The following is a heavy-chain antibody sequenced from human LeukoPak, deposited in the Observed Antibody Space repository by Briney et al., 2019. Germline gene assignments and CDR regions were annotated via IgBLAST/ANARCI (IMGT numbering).Heavy chain of an antibody. CDR3: AELGITMIGGV. D-gene: IGHD3-10*02. CDR1: GFTFSSYW. Sequence: GGSLRLSCAASGFTFSSYWMSWVRQAPGKGLEWVANIKRDGSEKYYVDSVKGRFTISRDNARNSLYLQMNSLRAEDTAVYYCAELGITMIGGVWGKGATVTISS. CDR2: IKRDGSEK. V-gene: IGHV3-7*01. J-gene: IGHJ6*04.